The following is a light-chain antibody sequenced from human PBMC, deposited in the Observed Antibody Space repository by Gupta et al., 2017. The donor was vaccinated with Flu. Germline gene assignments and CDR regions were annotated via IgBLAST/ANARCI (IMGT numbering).Light chain of an antibody. CDR1: SGSVSTYFY. CDR2: STN. J-gene: IGLJ2*01. CDR3: MLYRNTTIF. V-gene: IGLV8-61*01. Sequence: QTVVTQGPSFSVSPGGTVTLTCALHSGSVSTYFYPSWYQQAPGQPPRTLIYSTNIRSSGVPDRFSGSILGNKAALTSTGAQTEDECHYFCMLYRNTTIFFGGGTKL.